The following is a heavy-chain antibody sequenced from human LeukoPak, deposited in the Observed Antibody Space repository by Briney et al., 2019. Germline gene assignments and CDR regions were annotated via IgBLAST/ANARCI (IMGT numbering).Heavy chain of an antibody. D-gene: IGHD3-3*01. CDR2: IYTSGST. J-gene: IGHJ4*02. Sequence: SETLSLTCTVSGGSISSYYWSWIRQPAGKGLEWIGRIYTSGSTNYNPSLKSRVTISVDTSKNQFSLKLSSVTAADTAVYYCAREEITIFGVVAHHFDYWGQGTLVTVSS. V-gene: IGHV4-4*07. CDR1: GGSISSYY. CDR3: AREEITIFGVVAHHFDY.